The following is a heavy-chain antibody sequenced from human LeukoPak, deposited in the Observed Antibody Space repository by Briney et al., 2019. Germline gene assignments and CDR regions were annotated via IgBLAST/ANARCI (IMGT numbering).Heavy chain of an antibody. J-gene: IGHJ6*03. CDR3: ARTPRNYYYYMDV. CDR2: IYSGGST. CDR1: GFTVSSNY. V-gene: IGHV3-53*01. Sequence: GGSLRLSCAASGFTVSSNYMSWVRQAPGKGLEWVSVIYSGGSTYYADSVKGRFTISRDNSKNTLYLQMNSLRAEDTAVYYCARTPRNYYYYMDVWGKGTTVTVSS.